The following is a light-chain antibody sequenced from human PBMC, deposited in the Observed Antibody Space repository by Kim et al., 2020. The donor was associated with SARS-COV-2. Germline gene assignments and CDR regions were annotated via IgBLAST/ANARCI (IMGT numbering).Light chain of an antibody. CDR1: SGGIASNY. CDR2: EDN. CDR3: QSYDSSNVV. Sequence: GKTVTIPCTRSSGGIASNYVQWYQQRPGSAPTTVIYEDNQRPSGVPDRFSGSIDSSSNSASLTISGLKTEDEADYYCQSYDSSNVVFGGGTQLTVL. V-gene: IGLV6-57*03. J-gene: IGLJ2*01.